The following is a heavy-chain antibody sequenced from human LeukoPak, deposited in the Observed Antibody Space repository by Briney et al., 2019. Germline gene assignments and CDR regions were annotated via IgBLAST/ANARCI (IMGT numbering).Heavy chain of an antibody. CDR3: AKGGYCSSTSCYFDY. Sequence: PGGSLRLSCAASGFTFSSYAMSWVRQAPGKGLEWVSAISGSGGSTYYADSVKGRFTTSRDNSKNTLYLQMNSLRAEDMALYYCAKGGYCSSTSCYFDYWGQGTLVTVSS. V-gene: IGHV3-23*01. CDR2: ISGSGGST. J-gene: IGHJ4*02. CDR1: GFTFSSYA. D-gene: IGHD2-2*01.